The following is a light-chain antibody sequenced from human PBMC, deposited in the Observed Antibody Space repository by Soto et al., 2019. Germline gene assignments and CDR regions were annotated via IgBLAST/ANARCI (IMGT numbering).Light chain of an antibody. CDR2: WAS. J-gene: IGKJ1*01. V-gene: IGKV4-1*01. Sequence: DIVMTQSPDSLAVSLGERATINCKSSQSVLHSSNNKNYLAWYQQKAGQPPKLLIYWASTRESGVPDRFSGSGSGTDFTLTISSLQAEDVAVYYCQQYYSARTFGQGTKVEIK. CDR1: QSVLHSSNNKNY. CDR3: QQYYSART.